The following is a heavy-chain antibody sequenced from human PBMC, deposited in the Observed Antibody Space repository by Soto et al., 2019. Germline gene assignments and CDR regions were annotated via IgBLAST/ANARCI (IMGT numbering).Heavy chain of an antibody. D-gene: IGHD4-17*01. CDR1: GGSISSYY. V-gene: IGHV4-59*01. Sequence: SETLSLTCTVSGGSISSYYWIWIRQPPGKGLEWIGYIYYSGSTNYNPSLKSRVTISVDTSKNQFSLKLSSVTAADTAVYYCARQTMTTDFAYWGQGTLVTVSS. CDR2: IYYSGST. CDR3: ARQTMTTDFAY. J-gene: IGHJ4*02.